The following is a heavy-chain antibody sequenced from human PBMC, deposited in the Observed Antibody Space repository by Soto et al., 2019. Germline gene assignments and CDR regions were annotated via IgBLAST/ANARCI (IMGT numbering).Heavy chain of an antibody. CDR3: AKGRAYSYGYIDY. CDR1: GFNFDDYA. V-gene: IGHV3-9*01. D-gene: IGHD5-18*01. J-gene: IGHJ4*02. Sequence: PGGSLRLSCAASGFNFDDYAMHWVRQAPGKGLEWVSGTSWNSGSIGYADSVKGRFTISRDNAKNSLYLQMNSLRAEDTALYYCAKGRAYSYGYIDYWGQGTLVTVSS. CDR2: TSWNSGSI.